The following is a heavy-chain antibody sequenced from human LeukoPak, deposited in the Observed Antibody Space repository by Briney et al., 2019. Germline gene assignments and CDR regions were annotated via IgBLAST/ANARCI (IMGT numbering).Heavy chain of an antibody. D-gene: IGHD5-12*01. J-gene: IGHJ4*02. CDR2: VYYSGST. V-gene: IGHV4-39*01. CDR3: ARQPGGYRGPFDY. Sequence: SETLSLTCSDSGGSISSTTYYWGCIRQPPGNGLEWVASVYYSGSTYYNPSLESRVTMSVDTSKNQFSLTLSSVTVAETAVYYCARQPGGYRGPFDYWGQGTLVTVSS. CDR1: GGSISSTTYY.